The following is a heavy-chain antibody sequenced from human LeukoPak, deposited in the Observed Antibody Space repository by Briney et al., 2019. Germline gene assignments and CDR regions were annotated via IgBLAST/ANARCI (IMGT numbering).Heavy chain of an antibody. D-gene: IGHD2-15*01. CDR2: IGKSGHT. J-gene: IGHJ4*02. Sequence: QTGGSLRLSCAASGFTFSSYDMHWVHQVTGKGLEWVSGIGKSGHTYYAGSVKGRFTISRENAKNSLYLQMNDLRAGDTAVYYCASGAEGWNYWGQGTLVTVSS. CDR3: ASGAEGWNY. V-gene: IGHV3-13*01. CDR1: GFTFSSYD.